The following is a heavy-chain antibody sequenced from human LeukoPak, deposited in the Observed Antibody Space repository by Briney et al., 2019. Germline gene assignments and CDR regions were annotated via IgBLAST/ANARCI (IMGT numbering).Heavy chain of an antibody. Sequence: GGSLRLSCAASGFTFSSYGMHWVRQAPGEGLEWVAVISYDGSNKYYADSVKGRFTISRDNSKNTLYLQMNSLRAEDTAVYYCAKDLPAGGFDPWGQGTLVTVSS. J-gene: IGHJ5*02. CDR3: AKDLPAGGFDP. CDR1: GFTFSSYG. D-gene: IGHD1-26*01. CDR2: ISYDGSNK. V-gene: IGHV3-30*18.